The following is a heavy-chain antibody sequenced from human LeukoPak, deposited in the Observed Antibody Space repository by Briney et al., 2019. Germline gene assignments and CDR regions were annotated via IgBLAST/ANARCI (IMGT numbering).Heavy chain of an antibody. CDR3: ARAVVLYYDGSGYSTRFDY. V-gene: IGHV4-34*01. D-gene: IGHD3-22*01. CDR2: INHSGST. Sequence: PSETLSLTCAVYGGSFSGYYWNWIRQPPGKGLEWIGEINHSGSTNYNPSLKSRVTISVDTSKNQFSLKLSSVTAADTAMYYCARAVVLYYDGSGYSTRFDYWGQGTLVTVSS. CDR1: GGSFSGYY. J-gene: IGHJ4*02.